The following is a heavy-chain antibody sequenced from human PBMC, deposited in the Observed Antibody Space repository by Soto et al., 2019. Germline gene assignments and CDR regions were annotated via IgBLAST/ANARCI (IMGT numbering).Heavy chain of an antibody. CDR2: ISWNGANT. Sequence: GGSLSLSYAASLFMFDDYNSHWCRQVPGKGLEWVSFISWNGANTFYADSVKGRFTISRDSSKKSVSLQINSLRSEDTALYYCARETLSHGFALDVWGQGTTVTVYS. V-gene: IGHV3-43*01. D-gene: IGHD5-12*01. J-gene: IGHJ6*02. CDR1: LFMFDDYN. CDR3: ARETLSHGFALDV.